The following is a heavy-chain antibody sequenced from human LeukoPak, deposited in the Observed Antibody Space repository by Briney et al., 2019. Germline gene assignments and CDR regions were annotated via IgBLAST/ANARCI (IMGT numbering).Heavy chain of an antibody. Sequence: PGGSLRLSCAASGFTVSSNYMSWVRQAPGKGLEWVSVIYSGGSTCYADSVKGRFTISRDNSKNTLYLQMNSLRAEDTAVYYCARINVDTAIYWGQGTLVTVSS. D-gene: IGHD5-18*01. CDR2: IYSGGST. CDR3: ARINVDTAIY. J-gene: IGHJ4*02. CDR1: GFTVSSNY. V-gene: IGHV3-66*01.